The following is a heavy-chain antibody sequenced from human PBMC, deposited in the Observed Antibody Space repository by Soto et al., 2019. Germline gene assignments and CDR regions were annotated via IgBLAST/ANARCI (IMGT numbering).Heavy chain of an antibody. J-gene: IGHJ5*02. D-gene: IGHD4-17*01. CDR1: GGSISSYY. CDR3: ARQEAYVDYGFDWFDP. V-gene: IGHV4-59*08. CDR2: IYYSGST. Sequence: QVQLQESGPGLVKPSETLSLTCTVSGGSISSYYWSWIRQPPGKGLEWIGYIYYSGSTNYNPSLKSRVTISVDTSKNQFSLKLSSVTAADTAVYYCARQEAYVDYGFDWFDPWGQGTLVTVSS.